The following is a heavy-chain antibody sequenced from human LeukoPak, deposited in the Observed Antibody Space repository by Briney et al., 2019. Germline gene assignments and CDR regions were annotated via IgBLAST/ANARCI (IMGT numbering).Heavy chain of an antibody. J-gene: IGHJ4*02. Sequence: PGGSLRLSCAASGFTFSSYAMSWVRQAPGKGLEWVSAISGSGGSTYYADSVKGRFTISRGNSKNTLYLQMNSLRAEDTAVYYCAKSLTADPAGFDYWGQGTLVTVSS. CDR1: GFTFSSYA. CDR2: ISGSGGST. D-gene: IGHD3-10*01. V-gene: IGHV3-23*01. CDR3: AKSLTADPAGFDY.